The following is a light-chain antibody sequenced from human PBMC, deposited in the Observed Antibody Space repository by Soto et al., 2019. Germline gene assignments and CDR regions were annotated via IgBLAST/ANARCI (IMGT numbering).Light chain of an antibody. CDR2: TND. CDR3: AAWDDSLSGPV. V-gene: IGLV1-47*02. Sequence: QSVLTQPPSASGTPGQRVTISCSGSSSNIGRNPVYWYQQVPGTAPKLLFYTNDQRPSGVPDRFSGSKSGTSASLAISGLRSEDEADDNCAAWDDSLSGPVFGEATKLTV. J-gene: IGLJ3*02. CDR1: SSNIGRNP.